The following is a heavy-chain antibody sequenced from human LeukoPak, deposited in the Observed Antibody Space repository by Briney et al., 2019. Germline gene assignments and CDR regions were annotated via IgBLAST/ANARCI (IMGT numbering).Heavy chain of an antibody. V-gene: IGHV3-21*01. J-gene: IGHJ4*02. Sequence: GRSLRLFCAASGFTFSRYSMNWVRQTPGKGLEWVSSISSSSTYIYYADSVKGRFTISRDNAKNSLYLQMNSLRADDTAVYYCAREPTVTILWGQGTLVTVSS. CDR1: GFTFSRYS. CDR2: ISSSSTYI. D-gene: IGHD4-11*01. CDR3: AREPTVTIL.